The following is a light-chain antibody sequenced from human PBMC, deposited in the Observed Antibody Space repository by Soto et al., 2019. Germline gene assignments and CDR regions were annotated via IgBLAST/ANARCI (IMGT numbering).Light chain of an antibody. V-gene: IGKV1-5*01. CDR3: QQYNSYPLT. Sequence: DVKMTLSPSTLSATVGDRVTITCRASQSISSWLAWYQQKAGKAPKLLIYDASSLESGVPSRFSGSGSGTEFTLTISSLQPDDFVTYYCQQYNSYPLTFGGGTKV. CDR2: DAS. CDR1: QSISSW. J-gene: IGKJ4*01.